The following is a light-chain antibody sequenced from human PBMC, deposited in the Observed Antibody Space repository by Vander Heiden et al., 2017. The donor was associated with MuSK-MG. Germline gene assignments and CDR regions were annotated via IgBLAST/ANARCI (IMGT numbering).Light chain of an antibody. V-gene: IGKV3-11*01. Sequence: EIVLTQPPATLSLAPGERATLSCRASQSVSSYLPWYQQKPGQAPRLLIYDAANRDNGIPARFSGSGYGTDFTLPISSREPEDFAVYYCQQHSNWPPFTFGRGTKVDIK. CDR3: QQHSNWPPFT. CDR2: DAA. CDR1: QSVSSY. J-gene: IGKJ3*01.